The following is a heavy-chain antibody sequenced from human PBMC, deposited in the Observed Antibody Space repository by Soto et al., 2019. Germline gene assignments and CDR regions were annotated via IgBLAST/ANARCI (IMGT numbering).Heavy chain of an antibody. CDR1: GFTFSSYG. Sequence: QVQLVESGGGVVQPGRSLRLSCAASGFTFSSYGMHWVRQAPGKGLEWVAVIWYDGSNKYYADSVKGRFTISRDNSKNTLYLQMNSLRAEDTAVYYCARDLQRSSRWYFGIVDYWGQGTLVTVSS. CDR3: ARDLQRSSRWYFGIVDY. CDR2: IWYDGSNK. D-gene: IGHD6-19*01. V-gene: IGHV3-33*01. J-gene: IGHJ4*02.